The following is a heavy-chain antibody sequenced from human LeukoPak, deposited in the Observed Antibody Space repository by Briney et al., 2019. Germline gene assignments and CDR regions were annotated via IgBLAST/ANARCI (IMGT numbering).Heavy chain of an antibody. CDR1: GDSISSGYW. V-gene: IGHV4-4*02. CDR3: ARVTQGYALWNGYYYRYYMDV. CDR2: IYHSGST. Sequence: KPSETLSLTCAVSGDSISSGYWWSWVRQPPGKGLQWIGEIYHSGSTNYNPSLKSRVTISIDKYKNQFSLKLSSVTAADTALYYCARVTQGYALWNGYYYRYYMDVWGKGTTVTISS. J-gene: IGHJ6*03. D-gene: IGHD5-12*01.